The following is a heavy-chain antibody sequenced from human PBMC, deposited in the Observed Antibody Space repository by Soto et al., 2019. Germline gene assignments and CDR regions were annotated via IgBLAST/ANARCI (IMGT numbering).Heavy chain of an antibody. CDR2: IDPVDSYA. J-gene: IGHJ5*02. V-gene: IGHV5-10-1*01. Sequence: GESLKTSCKGSGFSFTNYWISWVHQMPGKGLEWMGNIDPVDSYANYSPSFQGHVTFSVDTSISTAYLQWSSLKASDTAMYFCARIESIARNWFDPWGQGTLVTVSS. CDR1: GFSFTNYW. CDR3: ARIESIARNWFDP. D-gene: IGHD6-13*01.